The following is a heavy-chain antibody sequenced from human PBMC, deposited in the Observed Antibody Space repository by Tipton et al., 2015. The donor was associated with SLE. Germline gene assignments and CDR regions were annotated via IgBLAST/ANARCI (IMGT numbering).Heavy chain of an antibody. D-gene: IGHD3-3*01. V-gene: IGHV4-39*07. CDR3: ARGLLEWFLDAFDI. Sequence: GLVKPSETLSLKCIVSGGSVNSNTHFWGWVRQPPGKGLEWIGDIYYSGSTSYNPSLRSRATIFVDTSMNQVSLNLNSVTAAGTSVYYCARGLLEWFLDAFDIWGRGTMVTVSS. CDR2: IYYSGST. CDR1: GGSVNSNTHF. J-gene: IGHJ3*02.